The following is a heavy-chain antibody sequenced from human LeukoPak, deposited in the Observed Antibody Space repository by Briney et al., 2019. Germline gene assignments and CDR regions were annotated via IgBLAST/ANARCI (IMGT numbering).Heavy chain of an antibody. J-gene: IGHJ3*02. D-gene: IGHD6-19*01. CDR2: INPNSGGT. CDR1: GYTFTGYY. V-gene: IGHV1-2*02. CDR3: ARGGDSSGWPHAFDI. Sequence: GASMKVSCKASGYTFTGYYMHWVRQAPGQGLEWMGWINPNSGGTNYAQKFQGRVTMTRDTSISTAYMELSRLRSDDTAVYYCARGGDSSGWPHAFDIWGQGTMVTVSS.